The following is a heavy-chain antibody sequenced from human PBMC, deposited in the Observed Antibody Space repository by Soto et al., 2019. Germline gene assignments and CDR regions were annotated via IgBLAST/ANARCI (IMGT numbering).Heavy chain of an antibody. V-gene: IGHV3-9*01. CDR2: ISWNSGSI. J-gene: IGHJ2*01. Sequence: EVQLVESGGGLVQPGRSLRLSCAASGFTFDDYAMHWVRQAPGKGLEWVSGISWNSGSIGYADSVKGRFTISRDNAKNSLYLQMNSLRAEDTALYYCAKWAARRYFDLWGRGTLVTVSS. CDR1: GFTFDDYA. CDR3: AKWAARRYFDL. D-gene: IGHD6-6*01.